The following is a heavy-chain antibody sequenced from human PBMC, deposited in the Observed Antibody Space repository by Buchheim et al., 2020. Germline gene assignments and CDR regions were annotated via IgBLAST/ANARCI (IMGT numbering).Heavy chain of an antibody. V-gene: IGHV4-34*02. CDR3: ARGGTYEILGS. CDR2: INQSGNT. J-gene: IGHJ5*02. Sequence: QVQLQQWGAGLLKPSETLSLTCAEYGGSFIGYYWSWIRQPPGKGLEWIGEINQSGNTNYNPSLSSRVIMLLDTSNNQFSFRLSSVTAADTAMYYCARGGTYEILGSWGQGTL. CDR1: GGSFIGYY. D-gene: IGHD3-9*01.